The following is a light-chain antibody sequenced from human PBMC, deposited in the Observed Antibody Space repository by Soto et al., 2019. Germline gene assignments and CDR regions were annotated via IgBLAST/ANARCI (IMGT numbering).Light chain of an antibody. CDR2: EVS. J-gene: IGLJ1*01. CDR1: SSDVVLYNY. Sequence: QSVLTQPASVSGSPGQSITISCSGTSSDVVLYNYVSWYQQHPGKAPKLMIYEVSNRPSGVSNRFSGSKSGNTASLTISGLQADDEADYYCSSSTTSSAPQVFGTGTKVTVL. V-gene: IGLV2-14*01. CDR3: SSSTTSSAPQV.